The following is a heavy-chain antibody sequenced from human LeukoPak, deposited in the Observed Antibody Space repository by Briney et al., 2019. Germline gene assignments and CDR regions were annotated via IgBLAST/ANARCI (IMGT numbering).Heavy chain of an antibody. CDR3: ARGGLWWFDY. D-gene: IGHD2-21*01. CDR2: IYDSGNT. Sequence: SETLSLTCTVSGGSISSSYWSWIRQPPGKELEWIGYIYDSGNTNYNPSLKSRVTISVDTSKNQFSLKLSSVTAADTAVYYCARGGLWWFDYWAREPWSPSPQ. J-gene: IGHJ4*02. V-gene: IGHV4-59*01. CDR1: GGSISSSY.